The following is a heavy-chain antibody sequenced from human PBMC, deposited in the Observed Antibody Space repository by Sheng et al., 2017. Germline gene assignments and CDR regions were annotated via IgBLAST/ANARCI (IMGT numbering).Heavy chain of an antibody. Sequence: QVQLQESGPGLVKPSETLSLTCTVSDYSISSGHNWGWIRQPPEKGLEWIGSIYHSGSTYYNPSLKSRVTILVDTSKNSFSLKLSSVTAADTAVYYCARVHQDAPTVAHNFDYWGQGTLVTVSS. J-gene: IGHJ4*02. CDR3: ARVHQDAPTVAHNFDY. CDR2: IYHSGST. V-gene: IGHV4-38-2*02. D-gene: IGHD4-17*01. CDR1: DYSISSGHN.